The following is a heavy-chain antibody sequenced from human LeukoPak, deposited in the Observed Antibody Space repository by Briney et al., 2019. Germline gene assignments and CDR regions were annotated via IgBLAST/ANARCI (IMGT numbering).Heavy chain of an antibody. CDR1: GGSISSYY. D-gene: IGHD5-18*01. J-gene: IGHJ4*02. CDR3: ARDSGSYGFDY. Sequence: LETLSLTCTVSGGSISSYYWSWIRQPPGKGLEWIGYIYYSGSTNYNPSLKSRVTISVDTSKNQFSLKLSSVTAADTAVYYCARDSGSYGFDYWGQGTLVTVSS. V-gene: IGHV4-59*01. CDR2: IYYSGST.